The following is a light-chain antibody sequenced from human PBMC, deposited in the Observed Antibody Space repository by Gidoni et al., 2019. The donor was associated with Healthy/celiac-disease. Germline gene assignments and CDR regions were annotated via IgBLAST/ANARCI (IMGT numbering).Light chain of an antibody. CDR3: QQYYSTPLT. J-gene: IGKJ4*01. Sequence: IVLTQSPDSLAVSLGECATINCKSSQSVLYSSNTKNYLAWYQQKPGQPPKLLIYWASTRESGVPDRCSGSGSGTDFTLTISSLQAEDVAVYYCQQYYSTPLTFGGGTKVEIK. V-gene: IGKV4-1*01. CDR2: WAS. CDR1: QSVLYSSNTKNY.